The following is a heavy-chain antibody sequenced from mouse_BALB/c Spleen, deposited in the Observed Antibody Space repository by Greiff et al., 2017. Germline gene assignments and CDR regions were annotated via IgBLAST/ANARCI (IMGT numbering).Heavy chain of an antibody. Sequence: DVKLVESGGGLVKPGGSLKLSCAASGFTFSSYGMSWVRQTPDKRLELVATINSNGGSTYYPDSVKGRFTISRDNAKNTLYLQMSSLKSEDTAMYYCVGAMDYWGQGTSVTVSS. CDR3: VGAMDY. D-gene: IGHD3-3*01. J-gene: IGHJ4*01. V-gene: IGHV5-6-3*01. CDR2: INSNGGST. CDR1: GFTFSSYG.